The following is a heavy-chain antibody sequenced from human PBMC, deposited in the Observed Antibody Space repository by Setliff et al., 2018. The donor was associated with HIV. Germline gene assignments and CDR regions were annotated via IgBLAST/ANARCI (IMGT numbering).Heavy chain of an antibody. D-gene: IGHD3-9*01. CDR1: GYTLTEVS. J-gene: IGHJ4*02. Sequence: ASVKVSCKISGYTLTEVSMHWVRQAPGQGLEWMGWISVYNGYTNYAQKVRDRVTMTADTSTSTAYMELRSLRSDDTAVYYCARAYDILTGYFDYWGQGTLVTVSS. CDR3: ARAYDILTGYFDY. V-gene: IGHV1-18*01. CDR2: ISVYNGYT.